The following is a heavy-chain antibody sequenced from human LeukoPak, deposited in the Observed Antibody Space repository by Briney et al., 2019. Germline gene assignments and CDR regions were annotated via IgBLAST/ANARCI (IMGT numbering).Heavy chain of an antibody. D-gene: IGHD3-3*01. J-gene: IGHJ4*02. CDR3: AKCGSDFRALEY. Sequence: PGGSLRLSCAASRFAFSNYVMNWVRQPPGKGLEWVSSIAASGGATYYADSMKGRFTISRDNSKNTLYLQMTSLKAEDTAVYYCAKCGSDFRALEYWGQGTLVTVSS. V-gene: IGHV3-23*01. CDR1: RFAFSNYV. CDR2: IAASGGAT.